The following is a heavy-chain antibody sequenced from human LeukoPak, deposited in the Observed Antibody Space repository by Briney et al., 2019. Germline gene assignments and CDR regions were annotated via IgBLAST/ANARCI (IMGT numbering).Heavy chain of an antibody. V-gene: IGHV3-30*04. CDR3: AKGLAAAGIH. CDR1: GFTFSSYA. Sequence: GGSLRLSCAASGFTFSSYAMHWVRQAPGKGLEWVAVISYDGSNKYYADSVKGRFTISRDNSKNTLYLQMNSLRAEDTAVYYCAKGLAAAGIHWGQGTLVTVSS. J-gene: IGHJ4*02. D-gene: IGHD6-13*01. CDR2: ISYDGSNK.